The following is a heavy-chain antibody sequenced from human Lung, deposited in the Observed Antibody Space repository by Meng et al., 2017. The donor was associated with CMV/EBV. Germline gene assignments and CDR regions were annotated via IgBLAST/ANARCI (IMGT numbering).Heavy chain of an antibody. J-gene: IGHJ6*02. Sequence: ASXXVSXKASGYTFNGYNIHWVRQAPGQGLEWMGWINPNTGATKFAERFQGRVTLTTDTSISTAYMELSRLKSDDTAVFFCARLFHTSLGTNYYYGMDVLGQGXTITVSS. CDR1: GYTFNGYN. D-gene: IGHD3-3*01. CDR3: ARLFHTSLGTNYYYGMDV. CDR2: INPNTGAT. V-gene: IGHV1-2*02.